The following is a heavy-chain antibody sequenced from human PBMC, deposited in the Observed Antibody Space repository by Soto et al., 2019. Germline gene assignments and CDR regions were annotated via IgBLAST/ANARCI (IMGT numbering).Heavy chain of an antibody. V-gene: IGHV4-39*01. Sequence: LSLTCPVSGGSISSSSYYWGWVRQPPGKGLEWIGSIYYSGSTYYNPSLKSRVTISVDTSKNQFSLKLSSVTAADTAVYYCASVVVPAAELDYWGQGTLVTVSS. J-gene: IGHJ4*02. D-gene: IGHD2-2*01. CDR2: IYYSGST. CDR1: GGSISSSSYY. CDR3: ASVVVPAAELDY.